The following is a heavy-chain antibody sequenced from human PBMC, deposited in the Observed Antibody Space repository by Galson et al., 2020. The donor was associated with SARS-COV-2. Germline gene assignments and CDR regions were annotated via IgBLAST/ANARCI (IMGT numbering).Heavy chain of an antibody. V-gene: IGHV4-38-2*01. Sequence: SETLSLTCAVSGYSLSSGYYWGWIRQQPGKRLEWIGSIYHSGSTYYNPSLKSRVTISVDTSKNQFSLKLSSVTAADTAVYYCAAQLQYYYDSSEAFDIWCQGTMVTVSS. CDR2: IYHSGST. CDR3: AAQLQYYYDSSEAFDI. D-gene: IGHD3-22*01. J-gene: IGHJ3*02. CDR1: GYSLSSGYY.